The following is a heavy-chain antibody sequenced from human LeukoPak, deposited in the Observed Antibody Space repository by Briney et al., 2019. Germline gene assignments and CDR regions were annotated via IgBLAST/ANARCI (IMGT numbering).Heavy chain of an antibody. CDR3: ARWTYDSSGYYYFDY. V-gene: IGHV3-23*01. CDR1: GFTFSSYA. J-gene: IGHJ4*02. Sequence: GGSLRLSCAASGFTFSSYAMSWVRQAPGKGLEWVSAISGSGGSTYYADSVKGRFTISRDNSKNTLYLQMNSLRAEDTAVYYCARWTYDSSGYYYFDYWGQGTLVTVSS. CDR2: ISGSGGST. D-gene: IGHD3-22*01.